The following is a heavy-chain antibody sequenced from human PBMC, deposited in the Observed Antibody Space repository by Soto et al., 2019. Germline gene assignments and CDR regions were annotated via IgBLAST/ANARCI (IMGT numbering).Heavy chain of an antibody. Sequence: GESLKISFKGSGYSFTSYWIGWVRQMPGKGLEWMGIIYPGDSYTRYSPSFQGQVTISADKSISTAYLPWSSLKGSDTAMYYCARHSYCSSTSCYIDYWGQGTLVTVSS. D-gene: IGHD2-2*02. V-gene: IGHV5-51*01. CDR1: GYSFTSYW. J-gene: IGHJ4*02. CDR3: ARHSYCSSTSCYIDY. CDR2: IYPGDSYT.